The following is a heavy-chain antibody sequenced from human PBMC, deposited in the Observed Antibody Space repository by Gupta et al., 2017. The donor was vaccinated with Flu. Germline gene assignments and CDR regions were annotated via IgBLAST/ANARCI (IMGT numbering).Heavy chain of an antibody. D-gene: IGHD1-7*01. CDR3: ARYITKTTRWFDS. J-gene: IGHJ5*01. CDR1: GGSISSFY. V-gene: IGHV4-59*01. Sequence: QVQLQESGPGLVKPSETLSLTCTVSGGSISSFYWSWIRQPPGKGLEWIGYVYYSGSTNYNPSLKSRVTISTDTSKNQFSLKLSSVTAADTAVYYCARYITKTTRWFDSGGQGTLVTVSS. CDR2: VYYSGST.